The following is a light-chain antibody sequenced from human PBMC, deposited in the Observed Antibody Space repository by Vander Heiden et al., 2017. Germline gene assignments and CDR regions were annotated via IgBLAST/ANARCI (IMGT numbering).Light chain of an antibody. CDR2: KDS. CDR1: ALPKKY. Sequence: SYELTQPPSVSVSLGQMARITCSGEALPKKYAYWYQQKPGQFPVLVIYKDSERPSGIPERFSGSSSGTIVTLTISGVQAEDEADYYCLSADSSGTWVFGGGTKLTAL. CDR3: LSADSSGTWV. V-gene: IGLV3-16*01. J-gene: IGLJ3*02.